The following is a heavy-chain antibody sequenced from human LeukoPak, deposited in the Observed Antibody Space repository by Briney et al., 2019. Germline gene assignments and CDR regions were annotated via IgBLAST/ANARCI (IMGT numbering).Heavy chain of an antibody. CDR3: AKVGDYDILTGYSCYFDY. V-gene: IGHV3-23*01. Sequence: PGGSLRLSCAASGFTFSSYAMSWVRQAPGKGLEWVSAISGSGGSTYYADSVKGRFTISRDNSKNTLYLQMNSLRAEDTAVYYCAKVGDYDILTGYSCYFDYWGQGTLVTVSS. J-gene: IGHJ4*02. D-gene: IGHD3-9*01. CDR2: ISGSGGST. CDR1: GFTFSSYA.